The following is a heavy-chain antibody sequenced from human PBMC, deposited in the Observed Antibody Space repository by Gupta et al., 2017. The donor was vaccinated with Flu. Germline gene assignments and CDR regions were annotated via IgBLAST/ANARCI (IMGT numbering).Heavy chain of an antibody. CDR3: ARVDLSRVGAELLLDY. Sequence: PGQGLEGMGGIIPIFGTANYAQKFQGRVTITADKSTSKAYMELSSLRYEDTAVYYCARVDLSRVGAELLLDYWGQGTLVTVSS. J-gene: IGHJ4*02. D-gene: IGHD1-26*01. V-gene: IGHV1-69*06. CDR2: IIPIFGTA.